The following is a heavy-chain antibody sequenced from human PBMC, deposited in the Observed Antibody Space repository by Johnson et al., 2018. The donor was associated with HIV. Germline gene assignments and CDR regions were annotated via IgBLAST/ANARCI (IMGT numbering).Heavy chain of an antibody. CDR1: GFTFSSYG. V-gene: IGHV3-30*03. J-gene: IGHJ3*02. D-gene: IGHD1-26*01. CDR2: ISYDGSNK. Sequence: QMQLVESGGGVVQPGRSLRLSCAASGFTFSSYGMHWVRQAPGKGLEWVAVISYDGSNKYYADSVKGRFTISRDNSKNTLYLQMNSLRAEDTAVYYCARWGRWELGDAFDSWGQGTMVTVSS. CDR3: ARWGRWELGDAFDS.